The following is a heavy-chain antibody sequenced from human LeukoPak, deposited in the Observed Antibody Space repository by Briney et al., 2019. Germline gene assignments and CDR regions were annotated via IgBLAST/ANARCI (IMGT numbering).Heavy chain of an antibody. V-gene: IGHV4-39*07. Sequence: PSETLSLTCTVSGGSISSSSYYWGWIRQPPGKGLEWIGSIYYSGSTYYNPSPKSRVTISVDTSKNQFSLKLSSVTAADTAVYYCARVLHYYDSSGYYYDFGAKTSFDYWGQGTLVTVSS. D-gene: IGHD3-22*01. J-gene: IGHJ4*02. CDR1: GGSISSSSYY. CDR3: ARVLHYYDSSGYYYDFGAKTSFDY. CDR2: IYYSGST.